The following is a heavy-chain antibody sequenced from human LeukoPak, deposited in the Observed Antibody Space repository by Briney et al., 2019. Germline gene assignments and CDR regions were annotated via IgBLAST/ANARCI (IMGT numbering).Heavy chain of an antibody. CDR1: GFTVSSNY. V-gene: IGHV3-53*01. Sequence: GGSLRLSCAASGFTVSSNYMSWVRQAPGKGLEWVSVIYSGGSTYYADSVKGRFTISRGNSKNTLYLQMNSLRAEDTAVYYCATPTGYCSSTSCYLESTDYYGMDVWGQGTTVTVSS. D-gene: IGHD2-2*01. CDR3: ATPTGYCSSTSCYLESTDYYGMDV. J-gene: IGHJ6*02. CDR2: IYSGGST.